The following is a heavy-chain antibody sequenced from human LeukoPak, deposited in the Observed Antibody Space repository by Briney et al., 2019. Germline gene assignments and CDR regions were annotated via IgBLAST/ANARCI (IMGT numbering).Heavy chain of an antibody. Sequence: ASVKVSCKASGYTFTAYYMHWVRQAPGQGLEWMGRINPNRGGTNYAQKFQGRVTMTRDASISTAYMELSRLTSDDTAVYYCARDYGNWFDPGGQGTLVTVSS. CDR2: INPNRGGT. J-gene: IGHJ5*02. D-gene: IGHD3-16*01. CDR1: GYTFTAYY. CDR3: ARDYGNWFDP. V-gene: IGHV1-2*06.